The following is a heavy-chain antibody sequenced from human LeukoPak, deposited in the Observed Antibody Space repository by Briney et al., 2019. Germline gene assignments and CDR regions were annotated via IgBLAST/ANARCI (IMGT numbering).Heavy chain of an antibody. CDR3: VKDDYCSIPGCVIDALVV. D-gene: IGHD4-11*01. CDR2: STRSGQNT. Sequence: GGSLRLSCAASGFPFGDFAMTGVRQVPGGGLQWVSTSTRSGQNTYYADSLKGRFTISRDDYKGMLYLQMNSLRAEDTAMYYCVKDDYCSIPGCVIDALVVWGQGTVVTVSS. CDR1: GFPFGDFA. J-gene: IGHJ3*01. V-gene: IGHV3-23*01.